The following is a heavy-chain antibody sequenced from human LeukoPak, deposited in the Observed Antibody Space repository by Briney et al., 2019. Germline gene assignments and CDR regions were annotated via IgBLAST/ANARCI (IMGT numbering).Heavy chain of an antibody. CDR3: ARQDGSGLYYFDY. V-gene: IGHV5-51*01. Sequence: GESLKISCKGSGYSFTSYWIGWVRQMPGKGLEWMGIIYPGDSDTRYRPSFQGQVTISVDKSINTAYLQWSSLKASGTAMYYCARQDGSGLYYFDYWGQGTLVTVPS. D-gene: IGHD3-22*01. J-gene: IGHJ4*02. CDR1: GYSFTSYW. CDR2: IYPGDSDT.